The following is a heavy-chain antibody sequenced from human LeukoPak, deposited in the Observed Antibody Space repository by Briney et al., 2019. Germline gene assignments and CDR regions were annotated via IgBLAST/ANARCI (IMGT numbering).Heavy chain of an antibody. Sequence: PSETLSLTCTVTGGSISSYYWSWVRQRPGKGLEWIGYIYYSGSTNFNPSLKSRVTISVDTSKNQFSLKVSSATAADTAVYYCARGSYYFDYWGQGTLVTVSS. D-gene: IGHD3-10*01. CDR2: IYYSGST. CDR1: GGSISSYY. CDR3: ARGSYYFDY. V-gene: IGHV4-59*01. J-gene: IGHJ4*02.